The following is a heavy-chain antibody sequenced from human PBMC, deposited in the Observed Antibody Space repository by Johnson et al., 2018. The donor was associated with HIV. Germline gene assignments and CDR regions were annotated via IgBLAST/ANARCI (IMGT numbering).Heavy chain of an antibody. J-gene: IGHJ3*02. V-gene: IGHV3-30*02. CDR1: GFTFSNYA. CDR3: AKDRYIKGASTGFDI. D-gene: IGHD1-26*01. CDR2: VWYDGSNK. Sequence: QVHLVESGGGVVQPGGSLRLSCAASGFTFSNYAMHWVRQAPGKGLEWVAAVWYDGSNKYYADSVKGRFTTSRDNSKNTLYLQMNILRSEDTAVYYCAKDRYIKGASTGFDIWGQGTMVTVSS.